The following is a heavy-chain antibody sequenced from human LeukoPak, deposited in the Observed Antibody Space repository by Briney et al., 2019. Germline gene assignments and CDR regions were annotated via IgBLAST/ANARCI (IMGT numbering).Heavy chain of an antibody. D-gene: IGHD2-2*01. Sequence: PSETLSLTCTVSGGSISSYYWSWIRQPAGKGLEWIGRIYTSGSTNYNPSLKSRVTMSVDTSKNQFSLKLSSATAADTAVYYCARDRADCSSTSCYALFDYWGQGTLVTVSS. CDR1: GGSISSYY. V-gene: IGHV4-4*07. CDR2: IYTSGST. CDR3: ARDRADCSSTSCYALFDY. J-gene: IGHJ4*02.